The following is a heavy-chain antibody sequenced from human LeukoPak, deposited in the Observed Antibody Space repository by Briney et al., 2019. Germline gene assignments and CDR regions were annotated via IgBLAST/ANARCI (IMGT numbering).Heavy chain of an antibody. CDR1: GGTFSSYA. CDR2: IIPIFGTA. J-gene: IGHJ4*02. V-gene: IGHV1-69*05. CDR3: AREYGGNSASYFDY. D-gene: IGHD4-23*01. Sequence: ASVKVSCKASGGTFSSYAISWVRQASGQGLEWMGGIIPIFGTANYAQKFQGRVTITTDESTSTAYMELSSLRSEDTAVYYCAREYGGNSASYFDYWGQGTLVTVSS.